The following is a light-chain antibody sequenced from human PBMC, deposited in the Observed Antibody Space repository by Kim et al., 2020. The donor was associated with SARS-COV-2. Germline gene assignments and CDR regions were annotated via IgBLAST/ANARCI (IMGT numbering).Light chain of an antibody. CDR3: QVWDSSSDHWV. V-gene: IGLV3-21*04. CDR1: NMGSKS. Sequence: SYELTQPPSVSVAPGKTARITCGGNNMGSKSVHWYQQKPGQAPVLVIYYDSDRPSGIPERFSVSNSGNTATLTISRVEAGDEADYYCQVWDSSSDHWVFG. CDR2: YDS. J-gene: IGLJ3*02.